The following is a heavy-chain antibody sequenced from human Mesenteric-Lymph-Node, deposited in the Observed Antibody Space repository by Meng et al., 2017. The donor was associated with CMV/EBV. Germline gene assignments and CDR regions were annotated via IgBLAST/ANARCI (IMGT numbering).Heavy chain of an antibody. CDR1: SIRSGGYY. Sequence: SIRSGGYYWSWIRQHPGKGLEWIGYIYYSGSTYYNPSLKSRVTISVDTSKNQFSLKLSSVTAADTAVYYCARGHAGYYDSSGYYGYWGQGTLVTVSS. V-gene: IGHV4-31*02. D-gene: IGHD3-22*01. J-gene: IGHJ4*02. CDR3: ARGHAGYYDSSGYYGY. CDR2: IYYSGST.